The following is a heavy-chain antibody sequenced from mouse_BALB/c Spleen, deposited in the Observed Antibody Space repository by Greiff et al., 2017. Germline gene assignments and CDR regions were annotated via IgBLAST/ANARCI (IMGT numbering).Heavy chain of an antibody. D-gene: IGHD4-1*01. CDR1: GFTFSDYY. CDR2: ISDGGSYT. J-gene: IGHJ4*01. CDR3: ARDLNWDDAMDY. V-gene: IGHV5-4*02. Sequence: EVQLVESGGGLVKPGGSLKLSCAASGFTFSDYYMYWVRQTPEKRLEWVATISDGGSYTYYPDSVKGRFTISRDNAKNNLYLQMSSLKSEDTAMYYCARDLNWDDAMDYWGQGTSVTVSS.